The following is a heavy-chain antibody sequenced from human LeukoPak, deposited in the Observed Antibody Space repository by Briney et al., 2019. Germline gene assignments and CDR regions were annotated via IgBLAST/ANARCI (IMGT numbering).Heavy chain of an antibody. CDR2: ISWNSGSI. V-gene: IGHV3-9*03. J-gene: IGHJ3*02. CDR1: GFTFDDCA. CDR3: AKMGGGNSEAFDI. Sequence: PGGSLRLSCAASGFTFDDCAMHWVRQAPGKGLEWVSGISWNSGSIGYADSVKGRFTISRDNAKNSLYLQMNSLRAEDMALYYCAKMGGGNSEAFDIWGQGTMVTVSS. D-gene: IGHD4-23*01.